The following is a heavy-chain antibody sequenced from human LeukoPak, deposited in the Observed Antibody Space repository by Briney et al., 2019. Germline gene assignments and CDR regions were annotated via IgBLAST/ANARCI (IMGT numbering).Heavy chain of an antibody. D-gene: IGHD2-2*02. CDR3: ARDGGGPAAVPFDS. J-gene: IGHJ4*02. Sequence: PSETLSLTCTVSGGSISSSSNYSWGWIRQPPGKGLEWIGSIYYSGNTYYNPSLKSRVTISVDTSKNLFSLKLSSVTAADTAVYYCARDGGGPAAVPFDSWGQGTLVTVSS. CDR1: GGSISSSSNYS. V-gene: IGHV4-39*07. CDR2: IYYSGNT.